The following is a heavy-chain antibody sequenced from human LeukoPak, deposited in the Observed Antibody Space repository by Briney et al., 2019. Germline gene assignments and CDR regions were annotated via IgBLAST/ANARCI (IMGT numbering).Heavy chain of an antibody. Sequence: ASVKVSCKASGYTFTDFGISWVRQAPGQGLEWMGWISAYNGNTNYAQKLQGRVTMTTDTSTSTAYMELRSLRSDDTAVHYCARRPGAYYYYYMDVWGKGTTVTVSS. J-gene: IGHJ6*03. CDR2: ISAYNGNT. CDR1: GYTFTDFG. V-gene: IGHV1-18*01. CDR3: ARRPGAYYYYYMDV. D-gene: IGHD1-26*01.